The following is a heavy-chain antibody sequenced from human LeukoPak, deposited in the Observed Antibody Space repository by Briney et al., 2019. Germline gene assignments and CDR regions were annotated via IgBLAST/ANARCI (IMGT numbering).Heavy chain of an antibody. Sequence: ASVKVSCKASGYTFTSYGISWVRQAPGQGLEWMGWISAYNGNTNYAQKLQGRVTMTTDTSTSTAYMELRSLRSDDTAVYYCARDSLNQYCSSTSCYGSDNWFDPWAREPWSPSPQ. CDR3: ARDSLNQYCSSTSCYGSDNWFDP. V-gene: IGHV1-18*01. D-gene: IGHD2-2*01. CDR2: ISAYNGNT. J-gene: IGHJ5*02. CDR1: GYTFTSYG.